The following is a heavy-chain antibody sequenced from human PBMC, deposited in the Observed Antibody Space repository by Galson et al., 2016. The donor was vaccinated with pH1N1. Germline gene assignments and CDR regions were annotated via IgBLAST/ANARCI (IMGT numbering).Heavy chain of an antibody. J-gene: IGHJ4*02. V-gene: IGHV3-30*18. D-gene: IGHD6-6*01. CDR3: AKLASYSTSSVASYFDS. Sequence: SLRLSCAAPGFTFSDYAMHWVRQAPGKGLEWVAIMSYVGNNKYYADSVKGRFTISRDNSKNTLYLQMNSLRAEDTAVYYCAKLASYSTSSVASYFDSWGQGTLVTVSS. CDR1: GFTFSDYA. CDR2: MSYVGNNK.